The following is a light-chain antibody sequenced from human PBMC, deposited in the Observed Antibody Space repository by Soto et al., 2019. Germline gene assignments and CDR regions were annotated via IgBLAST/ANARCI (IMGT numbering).Light chain of an antibody. CDR1: SSDVGGYNY. V-gene: IGLV2-14*01. CDR2: EVS. J-gene: IGLJ2*01. CDR3: SSYTTSITLV. Sequence: QSALTQPASVPGSPGQSITISCTGTSSDVGGYNYVSWYQQHPGKAPELMIYEVSNRPSGVSNRFSGSKSGNTASLTISGLQAEDEADYYCSSYTTSITLVFGGGTKLTVL.